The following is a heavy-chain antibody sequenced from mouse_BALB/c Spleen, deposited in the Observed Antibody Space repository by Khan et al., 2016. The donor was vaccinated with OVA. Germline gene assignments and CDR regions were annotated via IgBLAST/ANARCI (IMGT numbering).Heavy chain of an antibody. Sequence: EVQLVEPGGGLVEPGGSLKLSCAASGFTFSIFVMSGDRQTLEKRLEWVATISRAATYTYYPDSVKGRLPSSRDNAKTTLYLQLTSLRSDDTAVYYCARGDYGWFAYWGQGTLVTVST. CDR1: GFTFSIFV. D-gene: IGHD2-13*01. V-gene: IGHV5-9-3*01. J-gene: IGHJ3*01. CDR2: ISRAATYT. CDR3: ARGDYGWFAY.